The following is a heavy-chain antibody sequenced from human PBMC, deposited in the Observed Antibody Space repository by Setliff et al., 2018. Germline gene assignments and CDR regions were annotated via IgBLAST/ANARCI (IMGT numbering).Heavy chain of an antibody. V-gene: IGHV3-64*01. Sequence: GGSLRLSCAASGFTFSSYAMHWVRQAPGKGLEYVSSISSSGGNIYYANSVKGRFIISRDNSKSTLFLQMGSLRAEDMPVYYCARADSDSYYPYYFDFWGQGVLDTVSS. CDR1: GFTFSSYA. CDR3: ARADSDSYYPYYFDF. J-gene: IGHJ4*02. CDR2: ISSSGGNI. D-gene: IGHD3-22*01.